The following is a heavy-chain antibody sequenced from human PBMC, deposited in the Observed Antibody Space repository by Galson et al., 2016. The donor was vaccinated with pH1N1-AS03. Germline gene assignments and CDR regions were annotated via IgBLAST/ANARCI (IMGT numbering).Heavy chain of an antibody. CDR2: IKPDGGDK. J-gene: IGHJ5*02. V-gene: IGHV3-7*03. Sequence: SLRLSCAASGFTFSNAWMSWVRQAPGKGLEWVANIKPDGGDKYYVDSVKGRFTISRDNAKNSLYLQMNSLRVEDTAVYYCARDLNWDNAWGQGTLVTVSS. CDR1: GFTFSNAW. CDR3: ARDLNWDNA.